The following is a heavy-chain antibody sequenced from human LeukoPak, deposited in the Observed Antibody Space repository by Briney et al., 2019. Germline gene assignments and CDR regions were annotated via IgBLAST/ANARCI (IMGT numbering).Heavy chain of an antibody. V-gene: IGHV3-7*05. J-gene: IGHJ4*02. D-gene: IGHD2-2*01. Sequence: GGSLRLSCSASGFIFSNYWMTWVRQAPGKGLEWVANIKQDGCEKYYVDSVKGRFTISRDNAKNSLYLQMNSLRAEDTAVYYCAKLVYCSSTSCPDYWGQGTLVTVSS. CDR2: IKQDGCEK. CDR3: AKLVYCSSTSCPDY. CDR1: GFIFSNYW.